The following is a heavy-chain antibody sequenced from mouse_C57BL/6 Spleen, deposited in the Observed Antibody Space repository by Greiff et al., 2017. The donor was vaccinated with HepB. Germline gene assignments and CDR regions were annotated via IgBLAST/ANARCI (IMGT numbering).Heavy chain of an antibody. D-gene: IGHD2-4*01. Sequence: QVQLQQPGAELVKPGASVKLSCKASGYTFTSYWMHWVKQRPGQGLEWIGMIHPNSGSTNYNEKFKSKATLTVDKSSSTAYMQLSSLTSEDSAVYYCVRTIYYDHGGAMDYWGQGTSVTVSS. CDR3: VRTIYYDHGGAMDY. J-gene: IGHJ4*01. CDR1: GYTFTSYW. V-gene: IGHV1-64*01. CDR2: IHPNSGST.